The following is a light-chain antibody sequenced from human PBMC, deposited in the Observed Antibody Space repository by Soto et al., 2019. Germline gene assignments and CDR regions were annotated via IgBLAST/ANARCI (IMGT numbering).Light chain of an antibody. CDR3: CSYAVTFYV. Sequence: QSALTQPRSVSGSPGQSVTISCTGPSIYVCGSNYVSCYQQHPVKAPKLMIYYVSERPSGVPDRFSGSKSGNTASLTISGLQAEDEADYYCCSYAVTFYVFGTGTKVTVL. V-gene: IGLV2-11*01. CDR1: SIYVCGSNY. J-gene: IGLJ1*01. CDR2: YVS.